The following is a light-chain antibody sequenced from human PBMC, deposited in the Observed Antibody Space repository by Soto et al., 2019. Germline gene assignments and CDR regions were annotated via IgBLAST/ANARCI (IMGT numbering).Light chain of an antibody. V-gene: IGLV2-11*01. CDR1: SSDVGDYNY. Sequence: QAVVTQPRSVSGSPGQSVTISCTGTSSDVGDYNYVSWYQQHPGKAPKLIIYDVSKRPSGVPDRFSGSKSGNTASLTISGLQAEDEADYYCCSYADNYIVVFGGGTKLTVL. J-gene: IGLJ2*01. CDR3: CSYADNYIVV. CDR2: DVS.